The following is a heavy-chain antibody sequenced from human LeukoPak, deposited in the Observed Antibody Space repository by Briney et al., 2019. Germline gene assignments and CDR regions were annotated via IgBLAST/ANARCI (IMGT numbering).Heavy chain of an antibody. CDR1: GFIFDSHA. Sequence: GGSLRLSCAGSGFIFDSHALTWVRQAPGKGLEWVAVISYDGSNKYYADSVKGRFTISRDNAKNSLYLQMNSLRAEDTAVYYCARDRAAGIMFDYWGQGTLVTVSS. CDR2: ISYDGSNK. V-gene: IGHV3-30*03. J-gene: IGHJ4*02. CDR3: ARDRAAGIMFDY. D-gene: IGHD6-13*01.